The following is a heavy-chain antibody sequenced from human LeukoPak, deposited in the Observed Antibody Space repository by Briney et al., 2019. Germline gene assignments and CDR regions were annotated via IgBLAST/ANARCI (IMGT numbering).Heavy chain of an antibody. V-gene: IGHV3-30-3*01. CDR3: ARDSLVVVAATRPDY. Sequence: GGSLRLSCAASGFTFSSYAMHWVRQAPGKGLEWVAVISYDGSNKYYADSVKGRFTISRDNPKNTLYLQMNSLRAEDTAVYYCARDSLVVVAATRPDYWGQGTLVTVSS. CDR2: ISYDGSNK. CDR1: GFTFSSYA. J-gene: IGHJ4*02. D-gene: IGHD2-15*01.